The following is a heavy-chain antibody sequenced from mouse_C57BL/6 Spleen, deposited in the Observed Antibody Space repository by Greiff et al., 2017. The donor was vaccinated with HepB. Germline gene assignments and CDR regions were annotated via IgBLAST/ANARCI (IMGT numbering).Heavy chain of an antibody. Sequence: VKLMESGPGLVAPSQTLSITCTASGFSLTSYGVSWVRQPPGKGLEWLGVIWGDGSTNYHSAHINRLSTSKDNSKSHVFLILNSLQTDDTATYYCAEGGCYYGSSWFAYWGQGTLVTVSA. D-gene: IGHD1-1*01. CDR1: GFSLTSYG. J-gene: IGHJ3*01. CDR3: AEGGCYYGSSWFAY. V-gene: IGHV2-3*01. CDR2: IWGDGST.